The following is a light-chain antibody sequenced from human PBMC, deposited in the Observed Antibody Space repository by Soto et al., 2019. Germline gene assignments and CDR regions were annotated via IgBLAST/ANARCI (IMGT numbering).Light chain of an antibody. V-gene: IGKV1-5*01. J-gene: IGKJ1*01. Sequence: DIQMTQSPSTLSASVGDRVTITCRASQSLSNRLAWYQQKPGKAPKVLIYDASSLESGVPSRFSGSGSGTDFILTISSLQPDDFATYYCQYYAGVWTFRQGAKVDIK. CDR2: DAS. CDR3: QYYAGVWT. CDR1: QSLSNR.